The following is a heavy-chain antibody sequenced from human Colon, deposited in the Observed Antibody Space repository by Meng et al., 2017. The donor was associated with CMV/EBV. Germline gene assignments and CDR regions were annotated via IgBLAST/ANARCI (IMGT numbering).Heavy chain of an antibody. J-gene: IGHJ4*02. CDR1: NFA. Sequence: NFAMSWVSQAPGKRLEWVASISHCDGSTYNADYVKSRFSISRDNAKNTLFLQMNSLRTEDTAVYYCAKDPPADMIKVGGIVIPYSYWGQGTLVTVSS. D-gene: IGHD3-16*01. V-gene: IGHV3-23*01. CDR3: AKDPPADMIKVGGIVIPYSY. CDR2: ISHCDGST.